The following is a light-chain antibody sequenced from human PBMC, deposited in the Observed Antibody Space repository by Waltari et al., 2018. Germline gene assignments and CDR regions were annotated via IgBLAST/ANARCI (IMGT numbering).Light chain of an antibody. J-gene: IGKJ2*01. V-gene: IGKV3-20*01. CDR1: QSLSSDY. Sequence: LTQSPGTLSLSPGERVTLSCRASQSLSSDYLAWYQQKPGQAPRLLIYGASTRDTGIPDRFSGSGSGTDFTLTISRLEPEDFAVYCCQQYGTSPPTFGQGTKLEIK. CDR3: QQYGTSPPT. CDR2: GAS.